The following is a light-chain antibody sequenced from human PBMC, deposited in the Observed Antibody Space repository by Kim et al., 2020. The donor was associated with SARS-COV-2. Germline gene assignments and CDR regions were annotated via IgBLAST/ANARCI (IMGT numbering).Light chain of an antibody. CDR2: DAS. CDR1: QGISSA. V-gene: IGKV1-13*02. J-gene: IGKJ2*01. Sequence: PSSLSASVGDRVTITCRASQGISSALAWYQQKPGKAPKLLIYDASSLESGFPSRFSGSGSGTDFTLTISSLQPEDFATYYCQQFNSFGQGTKLEI. CDR3: QQFNS.